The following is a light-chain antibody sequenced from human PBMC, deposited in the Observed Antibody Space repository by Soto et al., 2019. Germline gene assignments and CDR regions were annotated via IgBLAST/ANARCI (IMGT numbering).Light chain of an antibody. CDR1: SSDIGAYNY. J-gene: IGLJ1*01. Sequence: QSVLTQPASVSGSPGQSITISCTGTSSDIGAYNYVSWYQQHPGKAPKLMIYDVNGRPSGVSYRFSGSKSGNTASLTISGLQAEDEADYYCSSYTSSNTRYVFGTGTKVTVL. CDR2: DVN. CDR3: SSYTSSNTRYV. V-gene: IGLV2-14*03.